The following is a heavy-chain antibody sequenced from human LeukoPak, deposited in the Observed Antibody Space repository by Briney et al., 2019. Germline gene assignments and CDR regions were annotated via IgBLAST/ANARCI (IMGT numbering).Heavy chain of an antibody. CDR3: ASSALGSLDY. CDR1: GFTFSSYW. J-gene: IGHJ4*02. D-gene: IGHD3-10*01. CDR2: VKQDGSEK. V-gene: IGHV3-7*01. Sequence: GGSLRLSCAASGFTFSSYWMSWVRQAPGKGLEGVANVKQDGSEKYYVDSVKGRFTISRDNAKNSLYLQMNSLRAGDTAVYYCASSALGSLDYWGQGTLVTVSS.